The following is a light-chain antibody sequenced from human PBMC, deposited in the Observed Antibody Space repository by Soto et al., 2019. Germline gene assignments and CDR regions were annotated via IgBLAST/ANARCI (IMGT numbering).Light chain of an antibody. CDR3: QKYNSALT. J-gene: IGKJ5*01. Sequence: DIQMTHSPSSLSASVGDRVTITCRASQGISNYLAWYQQKPGKXPXXLIYAASTLQSGVPSRFSGSGSGTDFTLTISSLQPEDVATDYCQKYNSALTFGQGTRLEI. V-gene: IGKV1-27*01. CDR2: AAS. CDR1: QGISNY.